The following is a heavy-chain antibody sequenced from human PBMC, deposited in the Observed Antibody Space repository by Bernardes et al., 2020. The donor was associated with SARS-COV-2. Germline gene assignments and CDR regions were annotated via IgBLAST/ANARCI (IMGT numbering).Heavy chain of an antibody. CDR1: GFTVSSYY. CDR3: ARGASGYYYSFDP. J-gene: IGHJ5*02. V-gene: IGHV3-66*01. CDR2: IYCGGST. Sequence: GGSLRLSCAASGFTVSSYYMSWVRKAPGKGLEWVSVIYCGGSTYYADSAKGRFTTYTENSNNTLYFQMISLSAEDTAVLYCARGASGYYYSFDPWGQGTLVTVSS. D-gene: IGHD3-22*01.